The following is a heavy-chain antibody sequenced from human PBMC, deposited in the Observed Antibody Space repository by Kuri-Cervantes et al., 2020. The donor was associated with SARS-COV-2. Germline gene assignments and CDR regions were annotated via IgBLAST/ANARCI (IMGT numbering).Heavy chain of an antibody. CDR1: GYTFTGYY. CDR3: ARGGIAAAGWVDWFDP. Sequence: ASVKVSCKASGYTFTGYYMHWVRQAPGQGLEWMGWINPNSGGTNYAQKFQGRVTMTRDTSISTAYMELRSLRSDDTAVYYCARGGIAAAGWVDWFDPWGQGTLVTVSS. J-gene: IGHJ5*02. CDR2: INPNSGGT. V-gene: IGHV1-2*02. D-gene: IGHD6-13*01.